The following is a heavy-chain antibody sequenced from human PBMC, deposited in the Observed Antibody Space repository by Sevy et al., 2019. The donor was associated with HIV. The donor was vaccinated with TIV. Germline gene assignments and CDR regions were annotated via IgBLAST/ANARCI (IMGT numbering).Heavy chain of an antibody. V-gene: IGHV3-30*02. Sequence: GGSLRLSCVASGFTFSSYGMNWVRQAPGKGPEWVAFLRYDGSNKYYADFVRGRFTISRDNSKNTLYLQMNSPRAEDTAVYYCAKLSAMIATVDYFYYYGMDVWGQGTTVTVSS. CDR2: LRYDGSNK. J-gene: IGHJ6*02. D-gene: IGHD2-21*01. CDR1: GFTFSSYG. CDR3: AKLSAMIATVDYFYYYGMDV.